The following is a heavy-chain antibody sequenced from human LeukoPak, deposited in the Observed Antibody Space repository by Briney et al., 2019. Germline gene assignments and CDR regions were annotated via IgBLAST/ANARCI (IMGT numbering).Heavy chain of an antibody. D-gene: IGHD1-26*01. CDR2: IKEDGTDK. J-gene: IGHJ4*02. CDR1: GFTFSSYA. V-gene: IGHV3-7*05. CDR3: ARASGPGTRDY. Sequence: GGSLRLSCAASGFTFSSYAMSWVRQAPGKGLEWVASIKEDGTDKNYVDSVKGRFTISRDNAKNSLYLQMNSLRAEDSAVYYCARASGPGTRDYWGQGTLVTVSS.